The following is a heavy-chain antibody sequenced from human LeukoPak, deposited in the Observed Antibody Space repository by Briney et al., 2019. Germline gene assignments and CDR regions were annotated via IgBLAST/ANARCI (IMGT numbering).Heavy chain of an antibody. D-gene: IGHD6-19*01. J-gene: IGHJ3*02. CDR3: ARDQWLSDAFDI. Sequence: TGGSLRLSCATSGFTFSSHWMTWVRQAPGKGLEWVANIQHDGSDKSYLHSVTGRFTISRDNAKNSLYLQMNSLRAEDTAVYYCARDQWLSDAFDIWGQGTVVTVSS. V-gene: IGHV3-7*01. CDR1: GFTFSSHW. CDR2: IQHDGSDK.